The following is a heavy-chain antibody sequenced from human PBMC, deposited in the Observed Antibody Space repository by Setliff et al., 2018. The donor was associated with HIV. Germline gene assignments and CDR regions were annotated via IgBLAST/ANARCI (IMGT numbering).Heavy chain of an antibody. CDR3: ASAGAWQRNALDI. V-gene: IGHV1-46*01. J-gene: IGHJ3*02. Sequence: GASVKVSCKSSGYSFTNHYMRWVRQAPGQGLEWMGVINPTGGSTRNTQKFQGRVAMTRDTSTSTVYMELSSLRSEDTAVYYCASAGAWQRNALDIWGQGTMVTVSS. D-gene: IGHD5-12*01. CDR2: INPTGGST. CDR1: GYSFTNHY.